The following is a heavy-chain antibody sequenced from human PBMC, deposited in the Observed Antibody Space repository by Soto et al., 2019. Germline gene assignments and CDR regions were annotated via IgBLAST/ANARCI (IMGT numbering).Heavy chain of an antibody. CDR3: ARYITMVRGVISTGYYYGMDV. J-gene: IGHJ6*02. CDR1: GGSISSYY. D-gene: IGHD3-10*01. Sequence: QVQLQESGPGLVKPSETLSLTCTVSGGSISSYYWSWIRQPPGKGLEWIGYIYYSGSTNYNPSLKSRVTISVDTSKNQFSLKLSSVTAADTAVYYRARYITMVRGVISTGYYYGMDVWGQGTTVTVSS. V-gene: IGHV4-59*01. CDR2: IYYSGST.